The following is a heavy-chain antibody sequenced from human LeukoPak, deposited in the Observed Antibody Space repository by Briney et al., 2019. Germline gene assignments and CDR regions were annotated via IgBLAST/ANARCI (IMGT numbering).Heavy chain of an antibody. D-gene: IGHD4-17*01. Sequence: GGSLRLSCAASGFTFSSYWMSWVRQAPGKGLEWVANIKQDGSEKYYVDSVKGRFTISRDNAKNSLYLQMNSLRAEDTAVYYCARDFFSGVTTFDYWGQGTLVTVSS. V-gene: IGHV3-7*01. CDR1: GFTFSSYW. J-gene: IGHJ4*02. CDR3: ARDFFSGVTTFDY. CDR2: IKQDGSEK.